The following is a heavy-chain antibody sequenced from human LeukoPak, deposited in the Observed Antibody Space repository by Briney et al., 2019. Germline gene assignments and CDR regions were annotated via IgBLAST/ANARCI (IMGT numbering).Heavy chain of an antibody. V-gene: IGHV3-23*01. CDR3: AKDRSIGTYYTFDS. CDR2: VSGSGAIA. J-gene: IGHJ4*02. D-gene: IGHD1-26*01. Sequence: GGSLRLSCAASGFTFSNYAMSWVRQAPGKGLEWVSAVSGSGAIAYYTDSVKGRYTISRDNSKNTLYLQMSSLTAKDTAVYYCAKDRSIGTYYTFDSWGQGTLVTVSS. CDR1: GFTFSNYA.